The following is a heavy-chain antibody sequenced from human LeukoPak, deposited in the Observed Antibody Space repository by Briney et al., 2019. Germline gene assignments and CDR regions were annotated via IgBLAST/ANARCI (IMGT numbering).Heavy chain of an antibody. CDR2: INHSGST. CDR1: GGSFSSYS. CDR3: APLNSPLPH. Sequence: SETLSLTCAVYGGSFSSYSWSWIRQPPGKGLEWIGKINHSGSTNYNPSLKSRVTISVDTSKNQFSLKLSSVTAADTAVYYCAPLNSPLPHWGQGNLATVSS. V-gene: IGHV4-34*01. D-gene: IGHD1-7*01. J-gene: IGHJ4*02.